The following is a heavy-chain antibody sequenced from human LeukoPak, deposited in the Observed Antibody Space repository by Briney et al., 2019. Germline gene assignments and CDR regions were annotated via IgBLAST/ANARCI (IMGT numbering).Heavy chain of an antibody. V-gene: IGHV1-2*02. Sequence: ASVKVSCKASGYTFTDYFIHWVRPAAGRGLEWMGWIHASYGATSYTQTLEGRVIITRDTSIGAVYMELSRLTSDDTAVYYCARDGSSVYDFWGQGTLVTVSS. CDR3: ARDGSSVYDF. CDR1: GYTFTDYF. J-gene: IGHJ4*02. CDR2: IHASYGAT.